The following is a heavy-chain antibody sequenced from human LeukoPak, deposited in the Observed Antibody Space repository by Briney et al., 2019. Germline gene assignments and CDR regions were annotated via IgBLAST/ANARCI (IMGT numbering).Heavy chain of an antibody. J-gene: IGHJ4*02. Sequence: ASVKVSCKASGYTFTTYAIHWVRQAPGQRLEWMGWINAGNGNTKYSQKFQGRVTITRDTSASAAYMELSSLRSQDTAVYYCGRGASGYNDYGGQGPLVPVPS. CDR2: INAGNGNT. D-gene: IGHD5-12*01. CDR1: GYTFTTYA. V-gene: IGHV1-3*01. CDR3: GRGASGYNDY.